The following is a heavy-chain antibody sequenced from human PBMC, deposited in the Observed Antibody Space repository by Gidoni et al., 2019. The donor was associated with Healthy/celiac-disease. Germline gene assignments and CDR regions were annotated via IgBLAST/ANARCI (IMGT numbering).Heavy chain of an antibody. CDR2: SNHSGSI. CDR3: AMGVRDYYMDV. V-gene: IGHV4-34*01. D-gene: IGHD2-8*01. J-gene: IGHJ6*03. Sequence: QVQLQQWGAVLLKPSETLSLPCAVYGGSFSGYYWRWIRQPPGKALEWMGESNHSGSINYDRSLKSRVTISVDTSKNQFSVKLSSVTAADTAVYYCAMGVRDYYMDVWGKGTTVTVSS. CDR1: GGSFSGYY.